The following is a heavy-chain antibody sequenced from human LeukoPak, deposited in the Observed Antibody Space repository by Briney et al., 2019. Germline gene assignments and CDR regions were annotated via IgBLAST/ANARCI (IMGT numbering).Heavy chain of an antibody. CDR2: IYYSGST. V-gene: IGHV4-39*07. D-gene: IGHD3-22*01. J-gene: IGHJ4*02. Sequence: SETLSLTCTVSGGSISSSSYYWGWGRQPPGKGLEWIGSIYYSGSTYYNPSLKSRVTISVYTSKNQFSLKLSSVTAADTAVYYCAREDYDSSGYYAVRQGANDYWGQGTLVTVSS. CDR1: GGSISSSSYY. CDR3: AREDYDSSGYYAVRQGANDY.